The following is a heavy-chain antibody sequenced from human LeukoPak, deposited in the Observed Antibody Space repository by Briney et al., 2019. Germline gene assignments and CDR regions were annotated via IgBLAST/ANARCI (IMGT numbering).Heavy chain of an antibody. V-gene: IGHV5-51*01. J-gene: IGHJ6*03. CDR1: GYSFTSYW. D-gene: IGHD3-9*01. CDR3: ARMIFSDYLYYYYYMDV. Sequence: PGESLKISCKGSGYSFTSYWIGWVRQMPGKGLEWMGIIYPGDFDTRYSPSFQGQVTISADKSISTTYLQWSSLKASDTAMYFCARMIFSDYLYYYYYMDVWGTGTTVTVSS. CDR2: IYPGDFDT.